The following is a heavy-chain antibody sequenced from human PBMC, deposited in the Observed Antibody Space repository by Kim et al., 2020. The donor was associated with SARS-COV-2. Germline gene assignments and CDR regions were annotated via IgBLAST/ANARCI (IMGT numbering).Heavy chain of an antibody. D-gene: IGHD2-21*02. CDR2: IHHSGIT. Sequence: SETLSLTCTVSGGSISSSEYYRDWIRQPPGEGLEWIGNIHHSGITYYTASLTGRVSMSVDTSTNQFSLKLASVTAADTAVYYCARHRSGDDWFDLWGQGTLVTVSS. CDR1: GGSISSSEYY. CDR3: ARHRSGDDWFDL. J-gene: IGHJ5*02. V-gene: IGHV4-39*01.